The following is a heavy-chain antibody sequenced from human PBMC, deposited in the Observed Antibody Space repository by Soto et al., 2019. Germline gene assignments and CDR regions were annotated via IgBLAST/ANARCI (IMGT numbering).Heavy chain of an antibody. CDR3: ARGSDSSGYCWFDP. J-gene: IGHJ5*02. V-gene: IGHV4-61*01. D-gene: IGHD3-22*01. CDR1: GSSVSSGSYY. CDR2: IYYSGST. Sequence: SEPLSLTCTVSGSSVSSGSYYWSWIRQPTGKGLEWIGYIYYSGSTNYNPSLKSRVTISVDTSKNQFSLKLSSVTAADTAVYYCARGSDSSGYCWFDPRGQGTRVT.